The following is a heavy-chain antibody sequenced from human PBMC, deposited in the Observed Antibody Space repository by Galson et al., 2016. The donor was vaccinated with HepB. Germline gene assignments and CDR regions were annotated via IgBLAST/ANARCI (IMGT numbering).Heavy chain of an antibody. V-gene: IGHV4-61*01. Sequence: SETLSLTCTVSGDSVSSGNYYWSWIRQPPGRGLEWIGYVYYSGSTNYNPALKSRVTVSADTSKNQYSLTLSSFTAADTAVDYCASLGYCGGGTCSSTSFAWGQGTLVTVSS. CDR3: ASLGYCGGGTCSSTSFA. CDR1: GDSVSSGNYY. J-gene: IGHJ5*02. D-gene: IGHD2-15*01. CDR2: VYYSGST.